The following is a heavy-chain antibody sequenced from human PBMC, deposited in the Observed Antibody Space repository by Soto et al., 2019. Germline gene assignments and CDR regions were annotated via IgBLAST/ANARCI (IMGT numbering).Heavy chain of an antibody. Sequence: GGSLRLSCAASGFSFSDCGMHWVRQAPGKGLEWVAVISYDGSNKYYADSVKGRFTISRDNSKNTLYLQMKTLRAEDTALYYCAKDPADTQESGPPTPGYYYGMGVWGQGTTVTASS. J-gene: IGHJ6*02. CDR1: GFSFSDCG. V-gene: IGHV3-30*18. CDR2: ISYDGSNK. CDR3: AKDPADTQESGPPTPGYYYGMGV. D-gene: IGHD5-12*01.